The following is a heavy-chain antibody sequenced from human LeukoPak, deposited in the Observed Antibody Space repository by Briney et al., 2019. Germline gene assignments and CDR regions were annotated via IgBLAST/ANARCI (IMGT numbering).Heavy chain of an antibody. Sequence: ASVKVSCKASGYTYTGYSIHWVRQAPGQGLEWMGWINPNSGGTNYAQSFQGWVTMTRDTSISTAYMELSRLRSDDTAVYYCARGDDILTGYVSAEYFQHWGQGTLVTVSS. D-gene: IGHD3-9*01. CDR1: GYTYTGYS. CDR2: INPNSGGT. V-gene: IGHV1-2*04. J-gene: IGHJ1*01. CDR3: ARGDDILTGYVSAEYFQH.